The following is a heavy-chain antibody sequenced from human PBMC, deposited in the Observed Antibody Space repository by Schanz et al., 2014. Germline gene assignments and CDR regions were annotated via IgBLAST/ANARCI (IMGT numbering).Heavy chain of an antibody. CDR1: GGTFSNHG. Sequence: QLQLVQSGPEVAEPGSSVKVSCKTSGGTFSNHGITWVRQAPGQGFEWIGRTIPMINEAKYADNFRGRVSMTADKSTSTAYMVLVCLTHKDTATYYCSPDAADFLAGYYLDTWGQGTLVVVSS. D-gene: IGHD3-9*01. CDR3: SPDAADFLAGYYLDT. CDR2: TIPMINEA. J-gene: IGHJ4*02. V-gene: IGHV1-69*04.